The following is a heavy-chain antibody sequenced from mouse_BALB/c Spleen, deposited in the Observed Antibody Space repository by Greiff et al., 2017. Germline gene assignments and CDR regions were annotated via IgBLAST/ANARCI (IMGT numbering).Heavy chain of an antibody. V-gene: IGHV5-9-4*01. CDR2: ISSGGSYT. J-gene: IGHJ4*01. CDR1: GFTFSSYA. CDR3: ARANLDGAMDY. D-gene: IGHD4-1*01. Sequence: EVQGVESGGGLVKPGGSLKLSCAASGFTFSSYAMSWVRQSPEKRLEWVAEISSGGSYTYYPDTVTGRFTISRDNAKNTLYLEMSSLRSEDTAMYYCARANLDGAMDYWGQGTSVTVSS.